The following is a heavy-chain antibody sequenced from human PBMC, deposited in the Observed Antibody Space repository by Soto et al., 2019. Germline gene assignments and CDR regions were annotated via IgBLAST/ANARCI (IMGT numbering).Heavy chain of an antibody. CDR3: AKDHGGDYGDPLFFFDY. CDR1: GCTFSSYA. CDR2: VSGSGATT. Sequence: LRLSCAASGCTFSSYAMIWVRQAPGKGLDWVATVSGSGATTYHADSVKGRFTISRDNSKNTLFLQMHSLRAEDTAIYFCAKDHGGDYGDPLFFFDYWGQGALVTVSS. V-gene: IGHV3-23*01. D-gene: IGHD4-17*01. J-gene: IGHJ4*02.